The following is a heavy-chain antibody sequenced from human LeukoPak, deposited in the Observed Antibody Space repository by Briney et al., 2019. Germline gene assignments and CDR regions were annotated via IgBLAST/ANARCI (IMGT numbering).Heavy chain of an antibody. J-gene: IGHJ5*02. CDR1: GFTFSDYY. CDR3: ASSNLGSLGQFDP. D-gene: IGHD3-10*01. V-gene: IGHV4-59*01. Sequence: GSLRLSCAASGFTFSDYYMSWIRQPPGKGLEWIGFIHSNGGANYNASLNSRATISRDTSRSQVSLKLTSVTAADTAVYYCASSNLGSLGQFDPWGQGTLVTVSS. CDR2: IHSNGGA.